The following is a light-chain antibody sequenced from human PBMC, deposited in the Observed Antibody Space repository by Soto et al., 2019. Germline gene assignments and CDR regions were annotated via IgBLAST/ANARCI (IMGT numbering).Light chain of an antibody. CDR3: QQYYTIPWT. CDR2: WAF. V-gene: IGKV4-1*01. CDR1: QTVLHSSNNYNY. Sequence: DILMTQSPDSLAVSLGERAAINCKSSQTVLHSSNNYNYLAWYQQRPGQSPKLLIYWAFTREFGVPDRFSGSGSGTDFTLTISSLQAEDVAVYYCQQYYTIPWTFGQGTKVEI. J-gene: IGKJ1*01.